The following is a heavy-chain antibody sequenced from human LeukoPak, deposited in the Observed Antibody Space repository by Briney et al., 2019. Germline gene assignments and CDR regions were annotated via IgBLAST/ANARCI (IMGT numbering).Heavy chain of an antibody. CDR2: INPNSGGT. D-gene: IGHD6-19*01. CDR3: ARDSSGWYYLGY. V-gene: IGHV1-2*02. CDR1: GYTFTGYY. Sequence: ASVKVSCKASGYTFTGYYMHWVRQAPGQGLEWMGWINPNSGGTNYAQKFQGRVTMTRDTSISTAYMELSRLRSDDTAVYYCARDSSGWYYLGYWGQGTLVTVYS. J-gene: IGHJ4*02.